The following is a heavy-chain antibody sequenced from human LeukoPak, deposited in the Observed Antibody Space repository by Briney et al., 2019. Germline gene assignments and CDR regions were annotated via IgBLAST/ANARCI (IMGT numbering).Heavy chain of an antibody. J-gene: IGHJ4*02. Sequence: GGSPRLSCAGSGFTFSNAWMTWVRQAPGKGLEWVGRIKTKTDGGTIDYAAPVKGRFTISRDDSRNTLYLQMNSLRTEDTAVYYCTSTLGYWGQGALVTVSS. CDR2: IKTKTDGGTI. CDR1: GFTFSNAW. V-gene: IGHV3-15*01. CDR3: TSTLGY.